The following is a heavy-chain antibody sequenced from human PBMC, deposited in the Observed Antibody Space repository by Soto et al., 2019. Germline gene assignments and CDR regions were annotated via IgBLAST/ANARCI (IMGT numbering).Heavy chain of an antibody. CDR3: ASPYYDILTGPYYFDY. CDR2: IYYSGST. Sequence: SETLSLTCTVSGGSISSSSYYWGWIRQPPGKGLEWIGSIYYSGSTYYNPSLKSRVTISVDTSKNQFSLKLSSVTAADTAVYYCASPYYDILTGPYYFDYWGQGTLVTVSS. D-gene: IGHD3-9*01. J-gene: IGHJ4*02. CDR1: GGSISSSSYY. V-gene: IGHV4-39*01.